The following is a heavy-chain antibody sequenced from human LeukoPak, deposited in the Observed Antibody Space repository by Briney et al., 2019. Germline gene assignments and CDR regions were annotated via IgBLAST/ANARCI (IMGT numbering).Heavy chain of an antibody. V-gene: IGHV3-30*18. CDR2: ISYDGSNK. J-gene: IGHJ4*02. Sequence: PGRSLRLSCAASGFIYSSYGMHWVRQAPGKGQEWVVLISYDGSNKYYADSVKGRFTISRDNSKNTLHLQMNSLRAEDTAVYYCAKDYCSSTSCKTIDYWGQGTLVTVSS. CDR3: AKDYCSSTSCKTIDY. D-gene: IGHD2-2*01. CDR1: GFIYSSYG.